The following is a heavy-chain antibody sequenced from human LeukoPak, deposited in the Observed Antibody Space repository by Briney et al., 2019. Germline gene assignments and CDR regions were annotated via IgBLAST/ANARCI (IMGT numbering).Heavy chain of an antibody. J-gene: IGHJ4*02. Sequence: SETLSLTCTVSGGSISSSSYYWGWIRQPPGKGLEWIGSIYYSGSTYYNPSLKSRVTISVDTSKNQFSLKLSSVTAADTAVYYCARSITMVQRGTKDRYYFDYWGQGTLVTVSS. CDR1: GGSISSSSYY. D-gene: IGHD3-10*01. CDR2: IYYSGST. V-gene: IGHV4-39*07. CDR3: ARSITMVQRGTKDRYYFDY.